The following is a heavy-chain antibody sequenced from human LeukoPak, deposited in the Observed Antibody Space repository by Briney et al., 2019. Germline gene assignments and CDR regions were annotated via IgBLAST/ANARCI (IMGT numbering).Heavy chain of an antibody. CDR3: ARGGVGARITMVRGVKRYYYGMDV. Sequence: GASVKVSCKASGYTFTSNYIHWVRQAPGQGLEWMGMIYPRDGSTSYAQKFQGRVTITADESTSTAYMELSSLRSEDTAVYYCARGGVGARITMVRGVKRYYYGMDVWGQGTTVTVSS. D-gene: IGHD3-10*01. CDR1: GYTFTSNY. CDR2: IYPRDGST. J-gene: IGHJ6*02. V-gene: IGHV1-46*01.